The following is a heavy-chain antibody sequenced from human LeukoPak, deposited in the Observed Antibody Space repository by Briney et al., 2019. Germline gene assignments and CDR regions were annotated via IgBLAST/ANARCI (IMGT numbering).Heavy chain of an antibody. CDR2: IYYSGST. V-gene: IGHV4-59*01. J-gene: IGHJ6*02. D-gene: IGHD3-10*01. CDR1: GGSISSYC. CDR3: ARNKHYYGSGSYYKPYGMDV. Sequence: SETLSLTCTVSGGSISSYCWSWIRQPPGKGLEWIGYIYYSGSTNYNPSLKSRVTISVDTSKNQFSLKLSSVTAADTAVYYCARNKHYYGSGSYYKPYGMDVWGQGTTVTVSS.